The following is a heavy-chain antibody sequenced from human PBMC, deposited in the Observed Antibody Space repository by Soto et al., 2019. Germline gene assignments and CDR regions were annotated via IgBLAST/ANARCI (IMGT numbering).Heavy chain of an antibody. D-gene: IGHD5-12*01. Sequence: ASVKVSCKAPRYTFTSYVLHWAHHAPGQRLEWMGWINAGNGNTKYSQKFQGRVTITADKSTSTAYMELSSLRSEDTAVYYCARDLGGYDYVFDYWGQGTLVTVSS. CDR2: INAGNGNT. J-gene: IGHJ4*02. CDR1: RYTFTSYV. CDR3: ARDLGGYDYVFDY. V-gene: IGHV1-3*01.